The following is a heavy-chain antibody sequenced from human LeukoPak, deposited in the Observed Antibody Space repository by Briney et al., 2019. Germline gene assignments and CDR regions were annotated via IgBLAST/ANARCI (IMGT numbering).Heavy chain of an antibody. V-gene: IGHV3-30*18. CDR1: GFTFSDYY. CDR3: AKDGGDYDY. Sequence: PGGSLRLSCAASGFTFSDYYMSWIRQAPGKGLEWVAVISYDGSNKYYADSVKGRFTISRDNSKNTLYLQMNSLRAEDTAVYYCAKDGGDYDYWGQGTLVTVSS. CDR2: ISYDGSNK. D-gene: IGHD3-16*01. J-gene: IGHJ4*02.